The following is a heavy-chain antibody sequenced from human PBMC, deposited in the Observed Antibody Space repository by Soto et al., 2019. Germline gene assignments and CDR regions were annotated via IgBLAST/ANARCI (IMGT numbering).Heavy chain of an antibody. CDR1: GFNFSDYY. Sequence: PGGSLRLSCAASGFNFSDYYMSWLRQAPGKGLEWVSWISSSGSAMYYADSVKGRFTISRDNDKNKLYHQKKSLRTADTAAYYCAGDRTRRYVGAFGSWGQGTRVTVAS. D-gene: IGHD1-7*01. CDR3: AGDRTRRYVGAFGS. CDR2: ISSSGSAM. J-gene: IGHJ3*02. V-gene: IGHV3-11*01.